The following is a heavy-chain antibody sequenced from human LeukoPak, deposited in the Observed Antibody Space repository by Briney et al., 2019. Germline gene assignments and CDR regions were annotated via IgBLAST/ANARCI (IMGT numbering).Heavy chain of an antibody. Sequence: GGSLRLSCAASGFIFSSYWMHWVRQAPGKGLVWVSRINSDGSSTSYADSVKGRFTISRDNAKNTLYLQMNSLRAEDTAVYYCARGTWATLYYYYMDVWGKGTTVTVSS. CDR2: INSDGSST. V-gene: IGHV3-74*01. D-gene: IGHD5-24*01. CDR3: ARGTWATLYYYYMDV. CDR1: GFIFSSYW. J-gene: IGHJ6*03.